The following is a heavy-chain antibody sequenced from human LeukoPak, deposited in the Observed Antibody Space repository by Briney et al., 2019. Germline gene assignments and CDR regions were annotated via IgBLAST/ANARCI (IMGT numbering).Heavy chain of an antibody. CDR2: FSYDGSNQ. J-gene: IGHJ4*02. Sequence: GGSLRLSCAASGFTFSSYGMHWVRQAPGKGLVWVADFSYDGSNQYYAVSVKGRFTISRDSSKNTLSVQMNSLRPDDTAVYFCAKATHYYDNGGNYIEYWGQGTLVAVSS. CDR1: GFTFSSYG. CDR3: AKATHYYDNGGNYIEY. V-gene: IGHV3-30*18. D-gene: IGHD3-22*01.